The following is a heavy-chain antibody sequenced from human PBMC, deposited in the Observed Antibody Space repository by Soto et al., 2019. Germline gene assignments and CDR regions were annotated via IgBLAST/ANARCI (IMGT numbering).Heavy chain of an antibody. CDR1: GFTVSSNY. D-gene: IGHD2-21*02. CDR3: ARDDVAGDGLWLVSD. CDR2: IYSSGTT. J-gene: IGHJ4*02. Sequence: EVQLVETGGGLIQPGGSLRLSCAASGFTVSSNYMNWVRQAPGKGLEWVSVIYSSGTTYYADSVKGRFTISRDNSKSTLYLQMNSLRVEDTAVYYCARDDVAGDGLWLVSDWGQGTLVTVS. V-gene: IGHV3-53*02.